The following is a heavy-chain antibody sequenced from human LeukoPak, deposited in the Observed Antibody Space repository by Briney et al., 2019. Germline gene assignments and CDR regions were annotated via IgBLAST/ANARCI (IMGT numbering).Heavy chain of an antibody. CDR1: GGSISSYY. J-gene: IGHJ6*03. Sequence: SETLSLTCTVSGGSISSYYWSWIRQPPGKGLEWIGYIYYSGSTNYNPSLKSRVTISVDTSKNQFSLKLSSVTAADTAVYYCARTTEAHSWRTRYYDYYMDVWGKGTTVNVSS. D-gene: IGHD6-13*01. CDR3: ARTTEAHSWRTRYYDYYMDV. V-gene: IGHV4-59*01. CDR2: IYYSGST.